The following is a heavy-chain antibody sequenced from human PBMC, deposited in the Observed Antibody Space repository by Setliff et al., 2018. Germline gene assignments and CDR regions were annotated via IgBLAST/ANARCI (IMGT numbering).Heavy chain of an antibody. CDR1: GGSISSSSYY. D-gene: IGHD1-26*01. CDR3: ARQVVGARIDYYYMDV. CDR2: IYYSGST. V-gene: IGHV4-39*01. J-gene: IGHJ6*03. Sequence: SETLSLTCTVSGGSISSSSYYWGWIRQPPGKGLEWIGSIYYSGSTYCNPSLKSRVTISVDTSKNQFSLKLSSVTAADTAVYYCARQVVGARIDYYYMDVWGKGTTVTVSS.